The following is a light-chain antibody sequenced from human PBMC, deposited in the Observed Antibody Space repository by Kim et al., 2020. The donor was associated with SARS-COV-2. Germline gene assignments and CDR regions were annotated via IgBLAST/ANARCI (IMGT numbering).Light chain of an antibody. V-gene: IGLV2-23*02. Sequence: LTQPASVSGSPGQSITISCTGTSSDVGSYNLVSWYQQHPGKAPKLMIYEVSKRPSGVSNRFSASKSGNTASLTISGLQAEDEADYYCCSYAGSLVVFGGGTQLTVL. CDR2: EVS. J-gene: IGLJ2*01. CDR3: CSYAGSLVV. CDR1: SSDVGSYNL.